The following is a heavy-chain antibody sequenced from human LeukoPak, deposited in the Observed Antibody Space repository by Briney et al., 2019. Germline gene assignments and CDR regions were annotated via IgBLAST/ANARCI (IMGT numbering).Heavy chain of an antibody. CDR3: ARSRGVLDYFHH. D-gene: IGHD3-3*01. CDR1: GGSISSYY. J-gene: IGHJ1*01. Sequence: SETLSLTCTVPGGSISSYYWNWIRQPPGKGLEWIGYIYYSGSTNYNPSLKSRVTISVDRSKNQFSLKLSSVTAADTAVYYCARSRGVLDYFHHWGQGTLVTVSS. V-gene: IGHV4-59*01. CDR2: IYYSGST.